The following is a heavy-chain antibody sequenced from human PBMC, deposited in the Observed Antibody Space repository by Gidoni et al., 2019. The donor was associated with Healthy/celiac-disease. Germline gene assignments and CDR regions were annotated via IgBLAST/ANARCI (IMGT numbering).Heavy chain of an antibody. D-gene: IGHD3-3*01. CDR1: GFTFSRYG. CDR2: ISYDGSNK. V-gene: IGHV3-30*18. CDR3: AKAIVLRFLEWHYGMDV. Sequence: QVQLVESGGGVVQPGRSLRLSCAASGFTFSRYGMHWFRQAPGKGLEWVAVISYDGSNKDYADSVKGRFTISRDNSKNTLYLQMNSLRAEDTAVYYCAKAIVLRFLEWHYGMDVWGQGTTVTVSS. J-gene: IGHJ6*02.